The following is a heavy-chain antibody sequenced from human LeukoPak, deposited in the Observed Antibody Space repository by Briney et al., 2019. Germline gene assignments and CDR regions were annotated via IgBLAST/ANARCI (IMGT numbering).Heavy chain of an antibody. CDR2: IYTSGST. CDR1: GGSISSGSYY. CDR3: ARDPRLPDSSGYYRVHDFLFDI. D-gene: IGHD3-22*01. V-gene: IGHV4-61*02. Sequence: SETLSLTCTVSGGSISSGSYYWSWIRQPAGKGLEWIGRIYTSGSTNYNPSLKSRVTISVDTSKNQFSLKLSSVTAADTAVYYCARDPRLPDSSGYYRVHDFLFDIWGQGTMVTVSS. J-gene: IGHJ3*02.